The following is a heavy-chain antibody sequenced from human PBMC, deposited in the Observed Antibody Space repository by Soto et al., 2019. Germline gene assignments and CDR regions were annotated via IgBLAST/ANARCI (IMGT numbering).Heavy chain of an antibody. CDR3: AKDKPGTTSFDY. CDR1: GFTLSSNA. V-gene: IGHV3-23*01. J-gene: IGHJ4*02. D-gene: IGHD1-1*01. Sequence: GGSLRLSCAASGFTLSSNAMYWVRQAPGTGLEWVSGISDRGDTTHYADSVKGRFTISRDTSKNTLYLQLNTLRADDTAVYYCAKDKPGTTSFDYWGQGTLGTVSS. CDR2: ISDRGDTT.